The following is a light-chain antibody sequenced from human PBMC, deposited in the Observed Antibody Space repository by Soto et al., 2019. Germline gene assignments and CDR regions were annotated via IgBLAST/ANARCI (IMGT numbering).Light chain of an antibody. J-gene: IGKJ5*01. Sequence: DMQMTQSPSSGSASVGDRVSITCRASQSISSWLAWYQQKPGKAPKLLIYKASTLKSGVPSRFSGSGSGTDFTLTISSLQPEDFATYYCQQANSFPFTFGQGTRLEIK. CDR3: QQANSFPFT. CDR1: QSISSW. CDR2: KAS. V-gene: IGKV1-12*01.